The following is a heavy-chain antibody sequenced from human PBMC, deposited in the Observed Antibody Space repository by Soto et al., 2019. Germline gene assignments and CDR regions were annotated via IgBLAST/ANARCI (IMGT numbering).Heavy chain of an antibody. Sequence: GGSLRLSCSASGFTFSSYAMHWVRQAPGKGLEYVSAISSNGGSTYYADSVKGRFTISRDNSKNTLYLQMSSLRAEDTAVYYSVKDVNFNSGYDYVAEYYYGMDVWGKGPRDTVSP. CDR3: VKDVNFNSGYDYVAEYYYGMDV. J-gene: IGHJ6*04. V-gene: IGHV3-64D*08. CDR1: GFTFSSYA. D-gene: IGHD5-12*01. CDR2: ISSNGGST.